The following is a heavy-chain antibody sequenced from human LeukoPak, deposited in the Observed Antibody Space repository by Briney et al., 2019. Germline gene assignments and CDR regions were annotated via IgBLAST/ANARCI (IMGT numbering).Heavy chain of an antibody. D-gene: IGHD2-21*01. V-gene: IGHV3-15*01. Sequence: GGSLRLSCAASGFTFSNAWMSWVRQAPGKGLEWVGRIKSKTDGGTTDYAAPAKGRFTISRDDSKNTLYLQMNSLKTEDTAVYYCTTDPAYCGGDCYPDAGAEAFDIWGQGTMVTVSS. CDR2: IKSKTDGGTT. CDR1: GFTFSNAW. CDR3: TTDPAYCGGDCYPDAGAEAFDI. J-gene: IGHJ3*02.